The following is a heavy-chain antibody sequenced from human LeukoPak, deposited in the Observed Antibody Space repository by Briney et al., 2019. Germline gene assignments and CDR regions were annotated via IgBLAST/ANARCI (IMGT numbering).Heavy chain of an antibody. CDR1: GGSISSYY. CDR2: IYHSGST. V-gene: IGHV4-59*01. CDR3: ARDYYGGNYWYFDL. D-gene: IGHD4-23*01. J-gene: IGHJ2*01. Sequence: SETLSLTCTVSGGSISSYYWSWIRQPPGKGLEWIGYIYHSGSTNYNPSLKSRVTISVDTSKNQFSLKLSSVTAADTAVYYCARDYYGGNYWYFDLWGRGTLVTVSS.